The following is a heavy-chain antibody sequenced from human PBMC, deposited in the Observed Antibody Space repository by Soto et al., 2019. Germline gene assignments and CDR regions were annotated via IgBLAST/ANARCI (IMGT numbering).Heavy chain of an antibody. J-gene: IGHJ6*02. CDR2: IIPIFGTA. Sequence: QVQLVQSGAEVKKPGSSVKVSCKASGGTFSSYAISWVRQAPGQGLEWMGGIIPIFGTANYAQKFQGRVTITADESTSTAYMELSSLRSEDTAVYYCARTVHDSSGYYIDYYYGMDVWGQGTTVTVSS. D-gene: IGHD3-22*01. CDR1: GGTFSSYA. V-gene: IGHV1-69*01. CDR3: ARTVHDSSGYYIDYYYGMDV.